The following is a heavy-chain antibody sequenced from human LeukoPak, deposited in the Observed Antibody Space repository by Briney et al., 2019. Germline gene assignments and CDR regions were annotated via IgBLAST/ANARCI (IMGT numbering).Heavy chain of an antibody. J-gene: IGHJ4*02. V-gene: IGHV4-59*13. Sequence: SDTLSLTCTVSGGSIRSYYWSWIRQPPGKGLEWIGYIYYSGSTNYNPSLKSRVTISVDTSKNQFSLKLSSVTAADTAVYYCAREAPDYGSGSYYFDYWGQGTLVTVSS. CDR3: AREAPDYGSGSYYFDY. CDR1: GGSIRSYY. D-gene: IGHD3-10*01. CDR2: IYYSGST.